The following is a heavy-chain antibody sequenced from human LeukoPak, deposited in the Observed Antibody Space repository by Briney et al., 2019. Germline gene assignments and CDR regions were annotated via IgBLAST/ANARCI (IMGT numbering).Heavy chain of an antibody. V-gene: IGHV3-30-3*01. J-gene: IGHJ6*02. Sequence: TGGSLRLSCAASGFTFSSYAMHWVRQAPGKGLEWVAVISYDGSNKYYADSVKGRFTISRDNSKNTLYLQTNSLRAEDTAVYYCARDGSGTTSYNYYYGMDVRGQGTTVTVSS. CDR3: ARDGSGTTSYNYYYGMDV. D-gene: IGHD1-1*01. CDR2: ISYDGSNK. CDR1: GFTFSSYA.